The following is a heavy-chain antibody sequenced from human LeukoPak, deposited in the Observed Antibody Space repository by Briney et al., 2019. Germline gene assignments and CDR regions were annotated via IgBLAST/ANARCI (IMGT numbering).Heavy chain of an antibody. J-gene: IGHJ5*02. D-gene: IGHD3-3*01. V-gene: IGHV4-34*01. Sequence: SETLSLTCAVYGGSFSGYYWSWIRQPPGKGLEWIGEINHSGSTNYNPSLKSRVTISVDTSKNQFSLKLSSVTAADTAVYYCARGGLRFLEWLSNWFDPWGQGTLVTVSS. CDR1: GGSFSGYY. CDR2: INHSGST. CDR3: ARGGLRFLEWLSNWFDP.